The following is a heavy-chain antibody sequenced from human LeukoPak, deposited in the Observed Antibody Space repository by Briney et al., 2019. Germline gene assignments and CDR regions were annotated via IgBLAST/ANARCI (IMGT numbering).Heavy chain of an antibody. CDR3: ARAKAYFFDY. J-gene: IGHJ4*02. CDR2: ISYDGSNK. CDR1: GFTFSSYG. V-gene: IGHV3-30*14. Sequence: SGGSLRLSCAASGFTFSSYGMDWGRQAPGKGMEWEGVISYDGSNKYYEDSVKGRFTISRDNSKNTLYLQMGSLRAEDMAVYYCARAKAYFFDYWGQGTLVTVSS.